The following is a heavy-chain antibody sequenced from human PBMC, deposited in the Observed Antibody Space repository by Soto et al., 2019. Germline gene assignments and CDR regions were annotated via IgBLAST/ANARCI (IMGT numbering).Heavy chain of an antibody. CDR1: MFVFSVSG. J-gene: IGHJ3*02. CDR3: TRLLSDAFDI. Sequence: QPWWSLRNACVSFMFVFSVSGMHWVRQASGKGLEWVGRIRSKGNSYATAYAASVKGMFTISRDDSKKTAYLQMNSLKTEDTAVYYCTRLLSDAFDIWGQGTMVTVS. V-gene: IGHV3-73*01. CDR2: IRSKGNSYAT.